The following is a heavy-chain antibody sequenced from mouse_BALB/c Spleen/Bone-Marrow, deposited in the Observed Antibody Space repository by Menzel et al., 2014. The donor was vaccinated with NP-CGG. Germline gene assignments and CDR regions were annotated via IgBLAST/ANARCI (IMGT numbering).Heavy chain of an antibody. Sequence: EVMLVESGGGLVQPGGFLRLSCATSGFTFTDHYMSWVRQPPGKALEWLVFIRNKANGYTTEYSASVKGRFTISRDNSQSIVYLQMNTLRAEDGATYYCARDYLYYFDYWGQGTTLTVSS. V-gene: IGHV7-3*02. D-gene: IGHD2-1*01. CDR1: GFTFTDHY. CDR3: ARDYLYYFDY. J-gene: IGHJ2*01. CDR2: IRNKANGYTT.